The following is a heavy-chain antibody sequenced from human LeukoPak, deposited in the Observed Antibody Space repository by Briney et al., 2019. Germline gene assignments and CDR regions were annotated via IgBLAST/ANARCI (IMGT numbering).Heavy chain of an antibody. J-gene: IGHJ6*03. V-gene: IGHV3-48*04. CDR2: ISSSSTI. D-gene: IGHD1/OR15-1a*01. CDR1: GFTFSSYS. CDR3: ASRTTRLYYYYYMDV. Sequence: GGSLRLSCTASGFTFSSYSMNWVRQAPGKGLEWVSYISSSSTIYYADSVKGRFTISRDNAKDSLYLQMNSLRAEDTAVYYCASRTTRLYYYYYMDVWGKGTTVTVSS.